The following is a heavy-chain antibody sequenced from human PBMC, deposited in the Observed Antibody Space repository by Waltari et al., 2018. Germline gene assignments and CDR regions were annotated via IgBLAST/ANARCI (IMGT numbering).Heavy chain of an antibody. Sequence: QVQLQESGPGLVKPSETLSLTCAVSGYSISSGYYWGWIRQPPGKGLEWIGSIYHSGSTYYNPSLKSRVTISGETAKNQFSLKLSSVTAADTAVYYCARLFAAAADNWFDPWGQGTLVTVSS. CDR3: ARLFAAAADNWFDP. CDR1: GYSISSGYY. V-gene: IGHV4-38-2*01. D-gene: IGHD6-13*01. J-gene: IGHJ5*02. CDR2: IYHSGST.